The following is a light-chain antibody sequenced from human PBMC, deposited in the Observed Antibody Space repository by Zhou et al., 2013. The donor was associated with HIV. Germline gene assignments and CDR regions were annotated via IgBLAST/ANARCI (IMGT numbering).Light chain of an antibody. CDR3: QQYNIYPIT. J-gene: IGKJ5*01. CDR2: KAS. CDR1: QTISDW. Sequence: TQSPGTLSASVGDRVTITCRASQTISDWLAWYQQRPGKAPKLLIYKASSLEGGVPLRFSGSRSGTEFTLTISGLQPDDSAIYYCQQYNIYPITFGQGTRLEI. V-gene: IGKV1-5*03.